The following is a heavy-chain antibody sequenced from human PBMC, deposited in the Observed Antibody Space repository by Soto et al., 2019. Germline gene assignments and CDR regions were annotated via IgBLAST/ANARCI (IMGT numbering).Heavy chain of an antibody. V-gene: IGHV4-30-4*01. J-gene: IGHJ4*02. CDR2: IYYSGST. CDR1: GCSISIGDYY. CDR3: ARATYYDYVWGSYRYLHFDY. D-gene: IGHD3-16*02. Sequence: SETLSLTCTVSGCSISIGDYYWSWILQPPGKGLEWIGYIYYSGSTYYNPSLKSRVTISVDTSKNQFSLKLSSVTAADTAVYYCARATYYDYVWGSYRYLHFDYWGQGTLVTVSS.